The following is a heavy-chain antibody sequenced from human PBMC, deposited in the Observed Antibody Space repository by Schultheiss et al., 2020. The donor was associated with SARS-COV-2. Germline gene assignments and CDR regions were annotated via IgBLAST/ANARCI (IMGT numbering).Heavy chain of an antibody. V-gene: IGHV4-34*01. D-gene: IGHD3-10*01. J-gene: IGHJ4*02. CDR1: GGSFSGYY. CDR3: ARGRIPHFGYYGSGSYYMGDY. CDR2: IYYSGST. Sequence: SETLSLTCAVYGGSFSGYYWSWIRQPPGKGLEWIGYIYYSGSTNYNPSLKSRVTISVDTSKNQFSLKLSSVTAADTAVYYCARGRIPHFGYYGSGSYYMGDYWGQGTLVTVSS.